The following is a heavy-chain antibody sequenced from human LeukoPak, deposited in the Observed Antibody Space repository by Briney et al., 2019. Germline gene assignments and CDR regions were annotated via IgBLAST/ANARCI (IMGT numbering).Heavy chain of an antibody. D-gene: IGHD6-13*01. Sequence: QPGGSLRLSCTASGFTFSSYSIHWVRQAPGKGLEWVALISFDGKKTDYADSVKGRFTISRDNSKNTLYLQMNSLRAEDTAVYYCARDRYSNDWYFDLWGRGTLVTVSS. J-gene: IGHJ2*01. CDR2: ISFDGKKT. CDR1: GFTFSSYS. CDR3: ARDRYSNDWYFDL. V-gene: IGHV3-30*04.